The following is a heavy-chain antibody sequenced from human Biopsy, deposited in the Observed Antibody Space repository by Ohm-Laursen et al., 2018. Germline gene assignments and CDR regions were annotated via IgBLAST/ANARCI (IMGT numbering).Heavy chain of an antibody. D-gene: IGHD3-16*01. Sequence: GASVKVSCKTSGYTFTSYYIHWVRQAPGQGLEWMGVMTPTTTYAQKFQGRLTMTRDTSTSTVYMELRSLRSDDTAVYFCARVREGGLLDYWGQGILVTVSS. CDR1: GYTFTSYY. CDR3: ARVREGGLLDY. V-gene: IGHV1-46*01. CDR2: MTPTT. J-gene: IGHJ4*02.